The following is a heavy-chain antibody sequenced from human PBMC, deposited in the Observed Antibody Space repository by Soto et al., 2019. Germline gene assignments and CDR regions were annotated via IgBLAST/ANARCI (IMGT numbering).Heavy chain of an antibody. CDR1: GFTFSNAW. CDR2: IKSRTSGGTV. CDR3: TRDMVDSTPFDA. D-gene: IGHD3-10*01. J-gene: IGHJ5*02. Sequence: EVQLVESGGGLVKPGGSLTLACAASGFTFSNAWINWVRQPPGKGLEWVGRIKSRTSGGTVGYGTAVEGRLTSSREDSDNMLYMQMNSLKTQDTAVYYCTRDMVDSTPFDAWGQGTLVTVSS. V-gene: IGHV3-15*07.